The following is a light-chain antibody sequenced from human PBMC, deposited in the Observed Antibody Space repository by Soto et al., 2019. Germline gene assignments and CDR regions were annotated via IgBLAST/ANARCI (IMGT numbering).Light chain of an antibody. CDR2: DAS. V-gene: IGKV1-5*01. CDR1: QSITTF. CDR3: QQYSTYPLN. Sequence: GQRVSITCRASQSITTFLAWYQQKPGKAPQILIYDASKLEPGVPSRLSGGGSGTEFTLTISSLQPDDFATYYCQQYSTYPLNCGGGTTGDIK. J-gene: IGKJ4*01.